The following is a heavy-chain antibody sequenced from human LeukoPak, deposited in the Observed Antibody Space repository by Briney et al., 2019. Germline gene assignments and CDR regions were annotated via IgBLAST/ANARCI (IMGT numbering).Heavy chain of an antibody. D-gene: IGHD3-22*01. J-gene: IGHJ4*02. CDR3: ARDPGYYYDSSGYYTPFDY. CDR1: GFTFDDYG. CDR2: IIWNGGST. V-gene: IGHV3-20*04. Sequence: GGSLRLSCAASGFTFDDYGMSWVRQAPGKGLEWVSGIIWNGGSTGYADSVKGRFTISRDNAKNSLYLQMNSLRAEDTALYYCARDPGYYYDSSGYYTPFDYWGQGTLVTVSS.